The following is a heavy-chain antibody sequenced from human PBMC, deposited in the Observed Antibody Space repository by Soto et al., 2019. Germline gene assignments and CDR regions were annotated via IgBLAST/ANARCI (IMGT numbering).Heavy chain of an antibody. CDR2: ISTSSSYI. Sequence: EVQLVESGGGLIKPGGSLRLSCAASGFTFSSYFMNWVRQAPGKGLEWVSSISTSSSYIYYADSVKGRLTISRDNAKNSLYLQRNSLRAADTAVYYCARAATLCFGGSDYWGQGTLVTVSS. CDR1: GFTFSSYF. J-gene: IGHJ4*02. D-gene: IGHD3-10*01. V-gene: IGHV3-21*01. CDR3: ARAATLCFGGSDY.